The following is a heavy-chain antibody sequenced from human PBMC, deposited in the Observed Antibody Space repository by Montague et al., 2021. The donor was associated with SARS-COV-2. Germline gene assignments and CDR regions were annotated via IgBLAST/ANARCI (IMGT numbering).Heavy chain of an antibody. Sequence: SETLSLTCAVHGTSFSGYCWNWIRQPPGKGLEWIGEINHGGSTRYSPSLKSRLTISADTSKNQFSLKLTSVAAADTAAYYCARLRDGEVPSHSLGDGPYYYYCGVDVWGRGTPVTVSS. CDR1: GTSFSGYC. D-gene: IGHD3-10*01. CDR2: INHGGST. V-gene: IGHV4-34*01. J-gene: IGHJ6*02. CDR3: ARLRDGEVPSHSLGDGPYYYYCGVDV.